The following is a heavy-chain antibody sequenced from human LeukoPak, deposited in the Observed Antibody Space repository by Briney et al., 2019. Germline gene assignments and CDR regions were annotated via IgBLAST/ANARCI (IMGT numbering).Heavy chain of an antibody. Sequence: SVKVSCKASGGTFSSYAISWVRQAPGQGLEWMGGIIPIFGTANYAQKFQGRVTITADESTSTAYMELSSLRSEDTAVYYCASEFEYSSPARTPPLNYWGQGTLVTVSS. CDR2: IIPIFGTA. V-gene: IGHV1-69*13. J-gene: IGHJ4*02. CDR1: GGTFSSYA. D-gene: IGHD6-6*01. CDR3: ASEFEYSSPARTPPLNY.